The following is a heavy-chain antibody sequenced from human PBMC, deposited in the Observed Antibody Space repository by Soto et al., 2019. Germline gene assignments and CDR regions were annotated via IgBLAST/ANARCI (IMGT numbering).Heavy chain of an antibody. J-gene: IGHJ5*02. D-gene: IGHD4-17*01. CDR1: GGTFSSYA. CDR3: ARDHTVTTFPIGWFDP. CDR2: IIPIFGTA. V-gene: IGHV1-69*12. Sequence: QVQLVQSGAEVKKPGSSTKVSCKASGGTFSSYAISWVRQAPGQGLEWMGGIIPIFGTANYAQKFQGRVTITADESTSTAYMELSSLRSEDTAVYYCARDHTVTTFPIGWFDPWGQGTLVTVSS.